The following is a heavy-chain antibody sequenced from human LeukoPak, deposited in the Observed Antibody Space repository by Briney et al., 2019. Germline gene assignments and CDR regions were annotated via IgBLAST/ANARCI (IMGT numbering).Heavy chain of an antibody. J-gene: IGHJ4*02. CDR3: ATTRSNDFWSGYPDY. Sequence: SETLSLTCAVSGYSISNGYYWVWIRQPPGKGLEWIGSLYHSDSTYYNPSLKSRVTMSVDTSKNQFSLKLSSVTAADTAVYYCATTRSNDFWSGYPDYWGQGTLVTVSS. CDR1: GYSISNGYY. CDR2: LYHSDST. V-gene: IGHV4-38-2*01. D-gene: IGHD3-3*01.